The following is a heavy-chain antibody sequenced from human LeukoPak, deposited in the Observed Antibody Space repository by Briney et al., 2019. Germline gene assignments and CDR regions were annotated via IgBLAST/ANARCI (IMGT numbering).Heavy chain of an antibody. V-gene: IGHV4-59*01. CDR2: IYYSGIT. CDR3: ARGRGYFDPFDP. J-gene: IGHJ5*02. CDR1: GASMTNYY. Sequence: PSETLSLTCTVSGASMTNYYWSWIRKPPGKGLEWIGYIYYSGITNYNPSLTSRVSISVDMSKNQFSLKLTSVTAADTAVYYCARGRGYFDPFDPWGQGTLVTVSS. D-gene: IGHD3-9*01.